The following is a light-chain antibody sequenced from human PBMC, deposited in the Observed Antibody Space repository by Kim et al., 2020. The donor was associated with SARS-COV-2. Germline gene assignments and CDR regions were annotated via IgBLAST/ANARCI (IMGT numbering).Light chain of an antibody. CDR2: GAS. J-gene: IGKJ1*01. CDR1: QVVGGTY. CDR3: KQYGRSSRGT. Sequence: GHRPAHACRASQVVGGTYAAWHRQNTGQAPRLRIYGASSRATGLPDQISGSGSGTDFTLPISRLEPKVLAVYCCKQYGRSSRGTFGQGTKGDSK. V-gene: IGKV3-20*01.